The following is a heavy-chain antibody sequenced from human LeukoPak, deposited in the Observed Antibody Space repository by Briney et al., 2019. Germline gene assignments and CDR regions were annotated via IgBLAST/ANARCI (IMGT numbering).Heavy chain of an antibody. J-gene: IGHJ6*02. CDR1: GFAFSSYA. CDR3: ARWYYDILTGYPENYYGMDV. Sequence: GGSLRLSCAASGFAFSSYAMSWVRQAPGKGLEWVAVIWYDGSNKYYADSVKGRFTISRDNSKNTLYLQMNSLRAEDTAVYYCARWYYDILTGYPENYYGMDVWGQGTTVTVSS. D-gene: IGHD3-9*01. V-gene: IGHV3-33*08. CDR2: IWYDGSNK.